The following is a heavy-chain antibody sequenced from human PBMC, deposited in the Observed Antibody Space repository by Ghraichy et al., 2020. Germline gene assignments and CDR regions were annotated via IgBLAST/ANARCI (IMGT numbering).Heavy chain of an antibody. CDR3: ARDHGSGWPETGFDY. V-gene: IGHV3-30-3*01. J-gene: IGHJ4*02. D-gene: IGHD6-19*01. CDR2: ISYEGSNK. Sequence: GGSLRLSCAASGFTFSSYAMPGVRQAPGKGLEWLAVISYEGSNKYYADSVKGRFTISRDNSKNTLYLQMNSLRAEDTAVYYCARDHGSGWPETGFDYWGQGTLVTVSS. CDR1: GFTFSSYA.